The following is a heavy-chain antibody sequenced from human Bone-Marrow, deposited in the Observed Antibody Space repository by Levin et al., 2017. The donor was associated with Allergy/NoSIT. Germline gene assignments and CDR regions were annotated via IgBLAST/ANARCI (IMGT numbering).Heavy chain of an antibody. D-gene: IGHD3-9*01. CDR1: GFTFSDHY. CDR3: ARVARYYFDY. V-gene: IGHV3-72*01. Sequence: PGGSLRLSCAASGFTFSDHYMDWVRQAPGKGLEWVGRIRNKANSYTTEYAASVKGRFSISRDESNNSLYLQMDSLKTEDTAVYYCARVARYYFDYWGQGTLVTVSS. CDR2: IRNKANSYTT. J-gene: IGHJ4*02.